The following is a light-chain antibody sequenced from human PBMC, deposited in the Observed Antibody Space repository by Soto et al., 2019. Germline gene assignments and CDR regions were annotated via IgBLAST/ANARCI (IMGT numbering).Light chain of an antibody. CDR2: KSS. CDR1: QSVSIW. Sequence: DIQMTQSPSTLSASEGDRVTISCRASQSVSIWLAWYQQKPGRAPKLLIYKSSILESGVPSRFSGSGSGTEFTLTISSLQSEDFATYYCQQYNSYTWTFGQGTKVDIK. V-gene: IGKV1-5*03. CDR3: QQYNSYTWT. J-gene: IGKJ1*01.